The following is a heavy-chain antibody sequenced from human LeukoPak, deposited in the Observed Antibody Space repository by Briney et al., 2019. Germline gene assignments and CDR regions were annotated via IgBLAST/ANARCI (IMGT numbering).Heavy chain of an antibody. CDR3: ASGAWATRLHS. V-gene: IGHV4-34*12. Sequence: ASDTLSLTCAVYGESLNYYYWSWLRQSPEKGLEWIGEVFDCKTTNYNPSLKSPVTISAVTSSNQFSLNLKSVTAADTAVYYCASGAWATRLHSWAQGTLVIVSS. CDR2: VFDCKTT. D-gene: IGHD5-24*01. CDR1: GESLNYYY. J-gene: IGHJ4*02.